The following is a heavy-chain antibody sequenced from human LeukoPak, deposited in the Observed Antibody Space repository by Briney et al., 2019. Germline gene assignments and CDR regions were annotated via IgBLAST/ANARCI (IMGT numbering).Heavy chain of an antibody. V-gene: IGHV3-30*18. CDR1: GFTFSSYG. CDR3: AKDRYGGNWFDP. Sequence: GGSLRLSCAASGFTFSSYGMHWVRQAPGKGLEWVAVISYDGSNKYYADSVKGRFTISRDNSKNTLYLQMNSLRAKDTAVYYCAKDRYGGNWFDPWGQGTLVTVSS. CDR2: ISYDGSNK. D-gene: IGHD3-16*01. J-gene: IGHJ5*02.